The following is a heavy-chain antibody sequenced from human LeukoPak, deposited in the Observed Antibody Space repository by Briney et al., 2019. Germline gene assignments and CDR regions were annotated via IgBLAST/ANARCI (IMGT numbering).Heavy chain of an antibody. CDR3: ARYRRDGYNENVDY. V-gene: IGHV4-59*08. CDR2: IYYSGST. D-gene: IGHD5-24*01. J-gene: IGHJ4*02. Sequence: SETLSLTCTVSGGSISSNYWSWIRQPPGKGLEGIGYIYYSGSTNYNPSLKSRVTISVDTSKNQFSLKLSSVTAADTAVYYCARYRRDGYNENVDYWGQGTLVTVSS. CDR1: GGSISSNY.